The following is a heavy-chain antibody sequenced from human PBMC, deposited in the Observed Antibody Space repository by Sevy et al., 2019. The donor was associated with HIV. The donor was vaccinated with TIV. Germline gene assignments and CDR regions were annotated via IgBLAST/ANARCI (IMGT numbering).Heavy chain of an antibody. CDR1: GFTFGSYA. V-gene: IGHV3-23*01. CDR3: AKEVSEQSYFDY. Sequence: GGSLRLSCVTSGFTFGSYAMSWVRQTPGKGLEWVSAIGGSADYTYYADSVKGRFTISRDNSKNTLYLQMNGLRAEDTAVYYCAKEVSEQSYFDYWGQGTLVTVSS. D-gene: IGHD3-10*01. CDR2: IGGSADYT. J-gene: IGHJ4*02.